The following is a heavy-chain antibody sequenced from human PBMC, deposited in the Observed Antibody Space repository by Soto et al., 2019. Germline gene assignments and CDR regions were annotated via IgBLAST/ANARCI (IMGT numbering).Heavy chain of an antibody. Sequence: PSQTLSLTCAISGDSVSSNSAAWNWIRQSPSRGLEWLGRTYYRSKWYNDYAVSVKSRITINPDTSKNQFSLQLNSVTPEDTAVYYCARDKRMDYDFWSGPENYYYMDVWGKGTTVTLSS. CDR1: GDSVSSNSAA. J-gene: IGHJ6*03. CDR2: TYYRSKWYN. V-gene: IGHV6-1*01. D-gene: IGHD3-3*01. CDR3: ARDKRMDYDFWSGPENYYYMDV.